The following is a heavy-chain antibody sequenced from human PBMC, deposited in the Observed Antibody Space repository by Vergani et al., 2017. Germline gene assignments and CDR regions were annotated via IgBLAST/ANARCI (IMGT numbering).Heavy chain of an antibody. Sequence: QVQLQESGPGLVRPSETLSLTCTVSAYSISSGFFWGWIRQPPGKGLEWIGSMDYSGLAYYSPSLKSRVTISVDTPKNHFSLKLSSVTAADTAVYYCVRDKTYYDTLIGYAGYYFDSWGQGALVTVS. J-gene: IGHJ4*02. CDR3: VRDKTYYDTLIGYAGYYFDS. CDR2: MDYSGLA. D-gene: IGHD3-9*01. CDR1: AYSISSGFF. V-gene: IGHV4-38-2*02.